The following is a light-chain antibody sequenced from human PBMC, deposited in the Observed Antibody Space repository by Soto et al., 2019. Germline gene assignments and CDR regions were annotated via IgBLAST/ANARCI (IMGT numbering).Light chain of an antibody. CDR1: QDISNY. V-gene: IGKV1-33*01. CDR2: DAS. CDR3: QQYDNLPS. Sequence: DIQMTQSPSSLSASVGDRVTITCQASQDISNYLNWYQQKPGKAPKLLIYDASNLETGVPSRFSGSVSGTYFTFTISSLQPEDIATYYCQQYDNLPSFGGGTKVEIK. J-gene: IGKJ4*01.